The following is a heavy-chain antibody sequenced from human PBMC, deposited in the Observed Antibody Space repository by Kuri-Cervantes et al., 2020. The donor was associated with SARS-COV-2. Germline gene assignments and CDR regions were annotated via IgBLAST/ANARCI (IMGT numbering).Heavy chain of an antibody. Sequence: SETLSLTCTVSGGSISSYYWSWIRQPPGKGLEWIGYIYYSGSTNYNPSLKSRVTIPVDTSKNQFSLKLSSVTAADTAVYYCARVGEYSSSLDYWGQGTLVTVSS. J-gene: IGHJ4*02. CDR1: GGSISSYY. D-gene: IGHD6-13*01. CDR2: IYYSGST. V-gene: IGHV4-59*01. CDR3: ARVGEYSSSLDY.